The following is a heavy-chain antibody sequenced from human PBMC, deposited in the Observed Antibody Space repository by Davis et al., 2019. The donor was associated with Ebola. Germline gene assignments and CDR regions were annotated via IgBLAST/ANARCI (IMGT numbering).Heavy chain of an antibody. J-gene: IGHJ4*02. CDR3: ARGHPPGYFYY. CDR2: INHSGST. V-gene: IGHV4-34*01. Sequence: PSEALSLTCAVYGGSFSGYYWSWIRQPPGKGLEWIGEINHSGSTNYNPSLKSRVTISVDTSKNQFSLKLSSVTAADTAVYYCARGHPPGYFYYWGQGTLVTVSS. CDR1: GGSFSGYY.